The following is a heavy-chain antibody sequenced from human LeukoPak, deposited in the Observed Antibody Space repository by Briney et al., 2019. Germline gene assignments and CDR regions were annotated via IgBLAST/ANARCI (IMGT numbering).Heavy chain of an antibody. Sequence: ASVTVSCKSSVYTFTPCDINSVRQATGKGLEWMGWMNTNSGNTGYGQSFESRITMRRDISRGAAYMELSNRTSEDTAICYWTRGSSGRRDNWGEGTLVTVS. J-gene: IGHJ4*02. CDR2: MNTNSGNT. V-gene: IGHV1-8*01. D-gene: IGHD6-19*01. CDR1: VYTFTPCD. CDR3: TRGSSGRRDN.